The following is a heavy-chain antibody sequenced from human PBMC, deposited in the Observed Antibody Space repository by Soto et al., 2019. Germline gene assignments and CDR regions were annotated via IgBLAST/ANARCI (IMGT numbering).Heavy chain of an antibody. Sequence: EVQLVESGGGLVQPGGSLRLSCAASGFTFSDHYMDWVRQAPGKGLEWVGRSRNKANSYSTEYAASVKGRFTISRDESKNSLYLQMNSLKTEDTAVYYCARFSGSYTRGLDYWGHVTLVTVSS. CDR3: ARFSGSYTRGLDY. CDR1: GFTFSDHY. J-gene: IGHJ4*01. V-gene: IGHV3-72*01. D-gene: IGHD1-26*01. CDR2: SRNKANSYST.